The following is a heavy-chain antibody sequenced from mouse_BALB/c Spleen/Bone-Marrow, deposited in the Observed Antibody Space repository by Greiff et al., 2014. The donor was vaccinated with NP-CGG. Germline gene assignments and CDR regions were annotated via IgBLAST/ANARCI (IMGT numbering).Heavy chain of an antibody. Sequence: VQLQQSGAELARPGASVKMSCKASGYTFTSYTIHWVKQRPGQGLEWIGYINPSSGYTNYNQKFKDKATLTADTSSSTAYMQLSSLTSEDSAVYYCARGGLRLPYAMDYWGQGTSVTVSP. CDR1: GYTFTSYT. CDR3: ARGGLRLPYAMDY. D-gene: IGHD1-2*01. CDR2: INPSSGYT. J-gene: IGHJ4*01. V-gene: IGHV1-4*01.